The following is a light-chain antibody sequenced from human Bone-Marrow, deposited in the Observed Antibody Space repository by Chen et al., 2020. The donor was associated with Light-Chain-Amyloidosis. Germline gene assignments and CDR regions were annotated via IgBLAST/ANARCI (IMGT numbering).Light chain of an antibody. Sequence: SYELTQPPSVSVSPGQTARITCSGDDLPTKYALWYHQKPGQAPVLVIHRDTERPSGISERFSGSSSGKTATLTISGVQAEDEADYHCQSADSSGTYEVIFGGGTKLTVL. CDR3: QSADSSGTYEVI. J-gene: IGLJ2*01. CDR1: DLPTKY. CDR2: RDT. V-gene: IGLV3-25*03.